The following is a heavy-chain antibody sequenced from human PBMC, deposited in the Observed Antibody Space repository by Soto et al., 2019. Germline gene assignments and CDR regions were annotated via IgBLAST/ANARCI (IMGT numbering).Heavy chain of an antibody. Sequence: QVQLVESGGGLVKPGGSLRLSCAASGFTFSDYFMTWIRQAPGKGLEWVSYISSSGTTIFYADSVQGRFTISRDNAKKSLYLEIHSLRAEEVACPYCSRDCCRFYSCFDSWGQGTLATVSS. CDR1: GFTFSDYF. CDR3: SRDCCRFYSCFDS. J-gene: IGHJ4*02. CDR2: ISSSGTTI. D-gene: IGHD2-15*01. V-gene: IGHV3-11*01.